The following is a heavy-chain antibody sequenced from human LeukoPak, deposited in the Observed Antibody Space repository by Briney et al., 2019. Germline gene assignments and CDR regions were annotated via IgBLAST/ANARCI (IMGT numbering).Heavy chain of an antibody. J-gene: IGHJ5*01. CDR2: ISSSSSYI. V-gene: IGHV3-21*01. CDR1: GFTFSSYS. D-gene: IGHD6-19*01. CDR3: ARGARSSGWYFDY. Sequence: GGSLRLSCAASGFTFSSYSVNWVRQAPGKGLEWVSSISSSSSYIYYADSVKGRFTISRDNAKNSLYLQMNSLRAEDTAVYYCARGARSSGWYFDYWGQGTLVTVSS.